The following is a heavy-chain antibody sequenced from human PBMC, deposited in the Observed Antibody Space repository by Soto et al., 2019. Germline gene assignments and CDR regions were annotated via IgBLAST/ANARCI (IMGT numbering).Heavy chain of an antibody. J-gene: IGHJ6*02. V-gene: IGHV3-15*07. CDR3: TNPLPYGSGSYYYYYYYGMDV. CDR1: GFTFSNAW. Sequence: GGSLRLSCAASGFTFSNAWMNWVRQAPGKGLEWVGRIKGKTDGGTTDYAAPVKGRFTISRDDSKNTLYLQMNSLKTEDTAVYYCTNPLPYGSGSYYYYYYYGMDVWGQGTTVTVS. D-gene: IGHD3-10*01. CDR2: IKGKTDGGTT.